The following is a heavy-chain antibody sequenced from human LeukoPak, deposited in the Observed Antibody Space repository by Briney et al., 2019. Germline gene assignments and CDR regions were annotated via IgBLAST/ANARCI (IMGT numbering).Heavy chain of an antibody. V-gene: IGHV1-18*01. CDR3: ASPRIAAAGIYGMDV. J-gene: IGHJ6*02. CDR2: ISAYNGNT. CDR1: GYTLTSYG. D-gene: IGHD6-13*01. Sequence: ASVKVSCKASGYTLTSYGISWVRQAPGQGLEWMGWISAYNGNTNYAQKLQGRVTITTDTSTSTAYMELRSLRSDDTAVYYCASPRIAAAGIYGMDVWGQGTTVTVSS.